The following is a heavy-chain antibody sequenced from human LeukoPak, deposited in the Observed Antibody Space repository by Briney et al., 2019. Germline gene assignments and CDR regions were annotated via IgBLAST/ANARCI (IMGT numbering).Heavy chain of an antibody. CDR3: ARVGGHDYTQFRYYYYGMDV. CDR1: GGTFSSYA. Sequence: SVEVSCKASGGTFSSYAISWVRQAPGQGLEWMGRIIPILGIANYAQKFQGRVTITADKSTSTAYMELSSLRSEDTAVYYCARVGGHDYTQFRYYYYGMDVWGQGTTVAVSS. CDR2: IIPILGIA. V-gene: IGHV1-69*04. D-gene: IGHD4-11*01. J-gene: IGHJ6*02.